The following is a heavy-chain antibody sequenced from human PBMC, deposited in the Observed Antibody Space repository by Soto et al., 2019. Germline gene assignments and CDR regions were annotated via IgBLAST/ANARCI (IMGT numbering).Heavy chain of an antibody. D-gene: IGHD1-1*01. CDR3: ARSTSLGGMDV. CDR1: GFSFSTYS. J-gene: IGHJ6*02. CDR2: IRRSGDYT. Sequence: EVQLVESGGGLVMPGGSLRLSCIASGFSFSTYSMNWVRQAPGKGLEWVSSIRRSGDYTYYADSLKGRFTISRDNAENSLSLQMISLRAEDTAVYYCARSTSLGGMDVWGQGTTVTVSS. V-gene: IGHV3-21*01.